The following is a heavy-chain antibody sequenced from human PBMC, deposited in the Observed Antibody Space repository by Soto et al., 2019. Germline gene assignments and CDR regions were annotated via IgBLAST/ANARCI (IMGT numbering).Heavy chain of an antibody. V-gene: IGHV3-7*01. D-gene: IGHD3-16*02. CDR3: ARVQSNDYIWGSYPSAVDI. Sequence: EVQLVESGGGLVQPGGSLRLSCAASGFTFSSYWMSWVRQAPGKGLEWVANIKQDGSEKYYVDSVKGRFTISRDNAKNSLYLQMNSLRAEDTAVYYCARVQSNDYIWGSYPSAVDIGGQGTMVTVSS. J-gene: IGHJ3*02. CDR1: GFTFSSYW. CDR2: IKQDGSEK.